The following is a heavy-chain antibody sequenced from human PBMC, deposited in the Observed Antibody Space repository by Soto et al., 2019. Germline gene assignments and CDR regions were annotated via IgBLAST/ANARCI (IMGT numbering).Heavy chain of an antibody. J-gene: IGHJ4*02. D-gene: IGHD1-26*01. CDR2: IIPIVGLA. V-gene: IGHV1-69*04. Sequence: QVQLVQSGAEVKKPGSSVKVSCKASGGTFSSYAISWVRQAPGQGLAWMGRIIPIVGLAKYNQRFQGRVTITADKATTTAYMELRSLRSEDTALYYWAREASVYSGNFGRDFDSWGQGTRVTVSS. CDR1: GGTFSSYA. CDR3: AREASVYSGNFGRDFDS.